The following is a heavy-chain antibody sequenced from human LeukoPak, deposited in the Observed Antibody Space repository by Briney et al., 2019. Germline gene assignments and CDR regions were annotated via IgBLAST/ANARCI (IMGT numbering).Heavy chain of an antibody. CDR1: GGSISGYY. J-gene: IGHJ4*02. V-gene: IGHV4-4*09. CDR3: TRRTRIAVGVYNIDF. Sequence: PSETLSLTCTVSGGSISGYYWNWIRQPPGKGLEWLGYIYPSGDSDYNPSLKSRVSMSVDTSKKQISLRLSSVTAADTAVYYCTRRTRIAVGVYNIDFWGQGTLVTVSS. CDR2: IYPSGDS. D-gene: IGHD6-19*01.